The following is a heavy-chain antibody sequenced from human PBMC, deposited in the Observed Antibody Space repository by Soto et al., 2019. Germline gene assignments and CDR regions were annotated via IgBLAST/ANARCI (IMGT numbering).Heavy chain of an antibody. D-gene: IGHD2-15*01. CDR1: GFIFSNYW. CDR2: IKGDGSDK. CDR3: VRYGSGEKSNPRFEY. J-gene: IGHJ4*02. V-gene: IGHV3-7*05. Sequence: EVQLVESGGGLVQPGGSLKLSCAASGFIFSNYWMTWVRQTPGRGLEWVADIKGDGSDKFYVNSVKGRFTVSRDNAKNSMYLQMNSLRVEDAAMYYCVRYGSGEKSNPRFEYWGQGALVTVSS.